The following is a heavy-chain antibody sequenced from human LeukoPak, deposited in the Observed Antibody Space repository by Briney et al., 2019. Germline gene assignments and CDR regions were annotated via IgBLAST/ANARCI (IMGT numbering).Heavy chain of an antibody. CDR3: ARIKGGTSATISY. J-gene: IGHJ4*02. D-gene: IGHD1-26*01. Sequence: GGSLRLSCAASGFTFSGYWMSWVRQARGKGLEWVANIDQDGSEKYYVDSVKGRFTISKDNAKNSLFLQMNSLRDEDTAVYYCARIKGGTSATISYWGQGTLVTVSS. V-gene: IGHV3-7*01. CDR2: IDQDGSEK. CDR1: GFTFSGYW.